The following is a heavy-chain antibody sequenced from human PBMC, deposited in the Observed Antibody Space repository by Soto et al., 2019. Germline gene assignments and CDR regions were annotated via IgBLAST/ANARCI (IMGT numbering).Heavy chain of an antibody. CDR3: ARGSSPGGLGYYGMDV. Sequence: SVKVSCKASGGTFSSYAISWVRQAPGQGLEWMGGIIPIFGTANYAQRFQGRVTITADESTSTAYMELSSLRSEDTAVYYCARGSSPGGLGYYGMDVWGQGTTVTVSS. CDR1: GGTFSSYA. CDR2: IIPIFGTA. J-gene: IGHJ6*02. V-gene: IGHV1-69*13. D-gene: IGHD1-26*01.